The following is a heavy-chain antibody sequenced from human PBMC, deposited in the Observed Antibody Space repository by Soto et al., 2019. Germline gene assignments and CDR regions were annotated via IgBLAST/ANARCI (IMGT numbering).Heavy chain of an antibody. J-gene: IGHJ4*02. D-gene: IGHD1-26*01. CDR3: ARGREGGY. CDR1: GYAFTTYG. Sequence: QVHLVQSGAEVKKPGASVKVSCKGSGYAFTTYGITWVRQAPGQGLEWMGWISAHNGNTNCAQKLQGRVTVTRDTSTSTAYMELRSLSSGDTAVYYCARGREGGYWGQGALVTVSS. CDR2: ISAHNGNT. V-gene: IGHV1-18*01.